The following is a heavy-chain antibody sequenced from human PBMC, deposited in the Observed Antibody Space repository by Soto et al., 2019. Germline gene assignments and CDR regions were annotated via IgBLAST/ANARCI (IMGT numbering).Heavy chain of an antibody. J-gene: IGHJ4*02. Sequence: QVQLQESGPGLVKPSQTLSLTCTVSGGSISSGGYYWSWIRQHPGKGLEWIGYIYYSGSTYYNPSLKSRVTLSVDTSKNQSSLKLSSVTAAGTAVYYCARDQRDYYGSGVGGYYFDYRGQGTLVTVSS. CDR3: ARDQRDYYGSGVGGYYFDY. D-gene: IGHD3-10*01. CDR1: GGSISSGGYY. V-gene: IGHV4-31*03. CDR2: IYYSGST.